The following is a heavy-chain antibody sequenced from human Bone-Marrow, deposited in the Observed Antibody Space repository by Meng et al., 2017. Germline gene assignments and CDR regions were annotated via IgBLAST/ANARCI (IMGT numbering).Heavy chain of an antibody. V-gene: IGHV3-7*01. Sequence: GESLKISCAASGFTFSSYWMSWVRQAPGKGLEWVANIKQDGSEKYYVDSVKGRFTISRDNAKNSLYLQMNSLRAEDTAVYYCARDRTTTPYYDREGGIFSWGQGTLVTVSS. CDR3: ARDRTTTPYYDREGGIFS. J-gene: IGHJ5*02. CDR2: IKQDGSEK. CDR1: GFTFSSYW. D-gene: IGHD3-22*01.